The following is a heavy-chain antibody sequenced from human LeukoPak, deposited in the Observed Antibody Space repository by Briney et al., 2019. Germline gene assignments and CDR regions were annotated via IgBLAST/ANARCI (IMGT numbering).Heavy chain of an antibody. Sequence: ASVKVSCKASGYTFTGYYVHWVRQAPGQGLEWMGRINPNSGDTNYAQKFQGRVTMTRDTSISTAYMELSRLRSDDTAVYYRAREKLAVAGIFDYWGQGTLVTVSS. CDR3: AREKLAVAGIFDY. CDR2: INPNSGDT. V-gene: IGHV1-2*06. J-gene: IGHJ4*02. D-gene: IGHD6-19*01. CDR1: GYTFTGYY.